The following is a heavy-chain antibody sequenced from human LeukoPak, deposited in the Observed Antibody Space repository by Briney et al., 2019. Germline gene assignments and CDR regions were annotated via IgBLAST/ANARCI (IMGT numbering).Heavy chain of an antibody. Sequence: ASVKVSCKASGYTFTGYYIHWVRQAPGQGLEWMGWINPYSGDTNYAQKFQGRVTMTRDTSISTAYMELSSLRSEDTAVYYCATLALLTRAFDIWGQGTMVTVSS. J-gene: IGHJ3*02. CDR3: ATLALLTRAFDI. D-gene: IGHD1-14*01. V-gene: IGHV1-2*02. CDR2: INPYSGDT. CDR1: GYTFTGYY.